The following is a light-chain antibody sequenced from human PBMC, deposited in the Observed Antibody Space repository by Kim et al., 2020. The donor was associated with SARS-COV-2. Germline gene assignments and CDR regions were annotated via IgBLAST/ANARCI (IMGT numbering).Light chain of an antibody. J-gene: IGLJ2*01. CDR2: DTG. CDR1: TGPVTSGRF. Sequence: PGEAVTLPCDSSTGPVTSGRFPYGIQQKPGQAPRTLIYDTGNGHAWTPARFSGSLLGGKAALTLSAAQPEDEADYYCLLSYSDSRVFGGGTQLTVL. CDR3: LLSYSDSRV. V-gene: IGLV7-46*01.